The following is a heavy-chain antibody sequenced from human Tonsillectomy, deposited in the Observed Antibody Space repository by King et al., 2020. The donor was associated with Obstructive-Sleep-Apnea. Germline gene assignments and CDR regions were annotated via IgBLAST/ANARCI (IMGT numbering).Heavy chain of an antibody. CDR3: ARENKGEGSTPDY. CDR2: INPDSGDT. D-gene: IGHD3-16*01. V-gene: IGHV1-2*02. J-gene: IGHJ4*02. Sequence: VQLVESGAEVKKPGASVKVSCEASGYTFSDYYVHWVRQAPGQGLEWMGRINPDSGDTKYAQNFQGRVTMARDTSISRAYMELSSLTSDDTARYYCARENKGEGSTPDYWGQGTLVTVSS. CDR1: GYTFSDYY.